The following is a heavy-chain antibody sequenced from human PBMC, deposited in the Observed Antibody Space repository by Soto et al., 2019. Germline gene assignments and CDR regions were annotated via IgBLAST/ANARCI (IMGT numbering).Heavy chain of an antibody. CDR1: GYTFTGYY. Sequence: ASVKVSCKASGYTFTGYYMHWVRQAPGQGLEWMGWISPNSGGTNYAQKFQGWVTMTRDTSISTAYMELSRLRSDDTAVYYCARGLAANSSSLIYYYYYGMDVWGQGTTVTVSS. D-gene: IGHD6-13*01. CDR3: ARGLAANSSSLIYYYYYGMDV. CDR2: ISPNSGGT. V-gene: IGHV1-2*04. J-gene: IGHJ6*02.